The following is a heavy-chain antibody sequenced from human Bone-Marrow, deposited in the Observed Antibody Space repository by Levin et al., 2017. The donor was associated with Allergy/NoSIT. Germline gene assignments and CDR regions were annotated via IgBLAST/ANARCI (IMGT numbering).Heavy chain of an antibody. Sequence: PGGSLRLSCAASGFTFSSYAMSWVRQAPGKGLEWVSAIRGSGGSTYYADSVKGRFTISRDNSKNTLYLQMNSLRAEDTAVYYCAKLYDSSGYYYYYYGMDVWGQGTTVTVSS. D-gene: IGHD3-22*01. CDR1: GFTFSSYA. CDR3: AKLYDSSGYYYYYYGMDV. V-gene: IGHV3-23*01. CDR2: IRGSGGST. J-gene: IGHJ6*02.